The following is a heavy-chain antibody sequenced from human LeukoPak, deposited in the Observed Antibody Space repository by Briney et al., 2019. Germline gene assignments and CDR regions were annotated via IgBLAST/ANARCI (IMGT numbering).Heavy chain of an antibody. CDR3: TRYNNDHFDY. J-gene: IGHJ4*02. CDR2: ISYDGSRA. V-gene: IGHV3-33*01. Sequence: GGSLRLSCAGSGFTFVGYAMHWFRQTPGKGLEWVAVISYDGSRAFYADSVRGGFTISIDNSKNTMSVQMDDLRAEDTAVYYCTRYNNDHFDYWGQGTLVTVSS. D-gene: IGHD1-14*01. CDR1: GFTFVGYA.